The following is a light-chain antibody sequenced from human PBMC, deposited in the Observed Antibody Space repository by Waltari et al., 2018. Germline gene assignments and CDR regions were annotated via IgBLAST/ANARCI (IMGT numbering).Light chain of an antibody. CDR3: QEYKTYRT. CDR1: QSIERW. CDR2: KTS. Sequence: DIQMTQSPSTLSASVGERITITCRASQSIERWLAWYQQKPGKAPKLLSYKTSSLESGVASRFSGSGDGTEFTLTISSLQPDDLATYYCQEYKTYRTFGQGTKVEIK. V-gene: IGKV1-5*03. J-gene: IGKJ1*01.